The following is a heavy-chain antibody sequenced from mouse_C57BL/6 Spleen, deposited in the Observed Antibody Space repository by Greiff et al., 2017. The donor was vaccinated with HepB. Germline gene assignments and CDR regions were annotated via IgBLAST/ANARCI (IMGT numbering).Heavy chain of an antibody. CDR2: ISSGSSTI. D-gene: IGHD1-1*01. Sequence: EVHLVESGGGLVKPGGSLKLSCAASGFTFSDYAMHWVRQAPEKGLEWVAYISSGSSTIYYADTVKGRFTISRDNAKNTLFLQMTSLRSEDTAMYYCARPHYYGPWFAYWGQGTLVTVSA. CDR3: ARPHYYGPWFAY. V-gene: IGHV5-17*01. CDR1: GFTFSDYA. J-gene: IGHJ3*01.